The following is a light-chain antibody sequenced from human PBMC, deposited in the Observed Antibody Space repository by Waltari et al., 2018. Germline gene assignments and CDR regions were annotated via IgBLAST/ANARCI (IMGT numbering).Light chain of an antibody. CDR2: GAS. CDR3: QQYGSSILYT. Sequence: VLTQSPGTLSLSPGERATLSCRSSQSLTKRYLAWYQQKPGQAPRLLIYGASSRAAGTPDRCSGSGSGTDYTLTISRLEPDDCAVYYCQQYGSSILYTFGQGTKLEIK. CDR1: QSLTKRY. V-gene: IGKV3-20*01. J-gene: IGKJ2*01.